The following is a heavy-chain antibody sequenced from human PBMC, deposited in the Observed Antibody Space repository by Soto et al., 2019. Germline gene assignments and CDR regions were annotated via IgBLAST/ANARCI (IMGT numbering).Heavy chain of an antibody. CDR1: GFTFSSYA. CDR2: ISSSSSYT. CDR3: ARDHYGPGWFDP. D-gene: IGHD3-10*01. J-gene: IGHJ5*02. V-gene: IGHV3-21*05. Sequence: GGSLRLSCAASGFTFSSYAMHWVRQAPGKGLEWVSYISSSSSYTNYADSVKGRFTISRDNAKNSLYLQMNSLRAEDTAVYYCARDHYGPGWFDPWGQGTLVTVS.